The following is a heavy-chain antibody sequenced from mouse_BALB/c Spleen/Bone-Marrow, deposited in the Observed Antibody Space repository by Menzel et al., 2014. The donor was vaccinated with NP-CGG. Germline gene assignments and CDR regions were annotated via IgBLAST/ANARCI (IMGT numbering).Heavy chain of an antibody. Sequence: EVNVVESGGGLVQPGGSLRLSCATSGFTFTDYYMSWVRRPPGKALEWLGFIRNKPNGYTTEYSASVKGRFTISRDNSQSILYLQMNTLRAEDSATYYCARDDYGRGYWGQGTTLTVSS. CDR2: IRNKPNGYTT. V-gene: IGHV7-3*02. D-gene: IGHD1-1*01. CDR1: GFTFTDYY. J-gene: IGHJ2*01. CDR3: ARDDYGRGY.